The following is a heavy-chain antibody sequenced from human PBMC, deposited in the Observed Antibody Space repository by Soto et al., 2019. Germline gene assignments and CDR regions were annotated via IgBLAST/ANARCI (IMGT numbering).Heavy chain of an antibody. Sequence: WWSLRLSCSASVFTFSSYVMNWVRQAPGTGLEWVSSINTNGGSRYYADSVRGRFTISRDNAKNSLYLQMDSLRDDDTARYYCARSSSSGDVWGQGTTVTVSS. CDR3: ARSSSSGDV. CDR1: VFTFSSYV. D-gene: IGHD2-2*01. V-gene: IGHV3-21*01. J-gene: IGHJ6*02. CDR2: INTNGGSR.